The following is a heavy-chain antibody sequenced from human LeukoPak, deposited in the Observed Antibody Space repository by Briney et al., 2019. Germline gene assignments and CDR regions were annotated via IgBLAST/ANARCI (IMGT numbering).Heavy chain of an antibody. CDR3: AREVDPVAGTGGDY. D-gene: IGHD6-19*01. CDR1: GGSISSGSYY. Sequence: SGTLSLTCTVSGGSISSGSYYWSWIRQPAGKGLEWIGRIYTSGSTNYNPSLKSRVTISLDTSKNQFSLKLSSVTAADTAVYYCAREVDPVAGTGGDYWGQGTLVTVSS. J-gene: IGHJ4*02. V-gene: IGHV4-61*02. CDR2: IYTSGST.